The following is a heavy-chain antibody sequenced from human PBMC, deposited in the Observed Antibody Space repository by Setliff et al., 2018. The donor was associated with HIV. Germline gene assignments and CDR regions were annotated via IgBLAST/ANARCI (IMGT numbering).Heavy chain of an antibody. CDR3: VTSPNIVSR. Sequence: GGSLRLSCAASGFTFSSCSMTWVRQAPGKGLEWVSSISGGSDYIYHADSVKGRFTISRDNAKNSLYLQMNSLRAEDTAVYYCVTSPNIVSRWGQGTLVTVSS. V-gene: IGHV3-21*01. J-gene: IGHJ4*02. CDR2: ISGGSDYI. D-gene: IGHD5-12*01. CDR1: GFTFSSCS.